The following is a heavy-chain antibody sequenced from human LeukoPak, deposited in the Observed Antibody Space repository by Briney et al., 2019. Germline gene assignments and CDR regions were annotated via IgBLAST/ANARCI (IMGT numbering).Heavy chain of an antibody. J-gene: IGHJ1*01. CDR2: INHSGST. Sequence: SETLSLTCAVYGGSFSDYYWSWIRQPPGKGLEWIGEINHSGSTNYNPSLKSRVIISVDTSKNQFSLILSSVTAADTAVYFCARESRYCSSTSCPGWYFQHWGQGTLVTVSS. D-gene: IGHD2-2*01. CDR3: ARESRYCSSTSCPGWYFQH. CDR1: GGSFSDYY. V-gene: IGHV4-34*01.